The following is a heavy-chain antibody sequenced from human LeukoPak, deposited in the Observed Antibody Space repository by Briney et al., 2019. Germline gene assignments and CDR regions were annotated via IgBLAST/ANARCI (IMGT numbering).Heavy chain of an antibody. CDR2: ISNDGTNE. CDR1: RFTFSTYA. Sequence: GGSLRLSCAASRFTFSTYAMHWVRQAPGKGLEWVAGISNDGTNEDHADSVKGRFTISRDNSKNTLYLQMNSLRAEDTAVYYCAKGLGSLIDYWGQGTLVTVSS. V-gene: IGHV3-30-3*01. J-gene: IGHJ4*02. CDR3: AKGLGSLIDY. D-gene: IGHD3-22*01.